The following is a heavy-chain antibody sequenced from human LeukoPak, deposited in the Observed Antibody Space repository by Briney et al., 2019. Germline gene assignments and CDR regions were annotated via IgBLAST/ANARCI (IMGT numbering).Heavy chain of an antibody. CDR1: GYTFTSYG. V-gene: IGHV1-18*04. Sequence: GASVKVSCKASGYTFTSYGISWVRQAPGQGLECMGWISANNANRNYAQNLQGRVTMTTDTSTSTAYMELRSLRSDDTAVYYCARKMGSSSGWHQVFDYWGQGTLVTVSS. CDR3: ARKMGSSSGWHQVFDY. D-gene: IGHD6-19*01. J-gene: IGHJ4*02. CDR2: ISANNANR.